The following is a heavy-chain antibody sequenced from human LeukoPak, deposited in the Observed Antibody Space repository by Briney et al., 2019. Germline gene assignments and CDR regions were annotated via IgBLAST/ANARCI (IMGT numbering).Heavy chain of an antibody. J-gene: IGHJ4*02. Sequence: GPSLRLACAAAAFTFSTYWISSVRQPPGNWLEWVANIKQDGSEKSYLDSVKAPFTISRANTNNSLYLQMNSLRAEDTGVYYCGREVGRGYFDYWGQGTLVSVSS. CDR1: AFTFSTYW. D-gene: IGHD3-10*01. CDR2: IKQDGSEK. V-gene: IGHV3-7*01. CDR3: GREVGRGYFDY.